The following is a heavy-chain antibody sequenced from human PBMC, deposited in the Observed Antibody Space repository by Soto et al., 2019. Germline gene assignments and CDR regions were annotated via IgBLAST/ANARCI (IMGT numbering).Heavy chain of an antibody. CDR1: GFTFSSYG. Sequence: GGSLRLSCAASGFTFSSYGMHWVRQAPGKGLEWVAVISYDGSNKYYADSVKGRFTISRDNSKNTLYLQMNSLRAEDTAVYYCAKDRAVSGRWVFGYWGQGTLVTVSS. D-gene: IGHD6-19*01. CDR3: AKDRAVSGRWVFGY. V-gene: IGHV3-30*18. CDR2: ISYDGSNK. J-gene: IGHJ4*02.